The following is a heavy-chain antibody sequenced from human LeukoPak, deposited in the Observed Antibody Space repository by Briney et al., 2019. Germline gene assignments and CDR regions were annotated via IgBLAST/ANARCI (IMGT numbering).Heavy chain of an antibody. CDR1: GGSISSYY. D-gene: IGHD6-13*01. V-gene: IGHV4-59*01. CDR3: ARERVRSWSRFDY. J-gene: IGHJ4*02. Sequence: SETLSLTCAVSGGSISSYYWSWIRQPPGKGLEWIGYIHDSGSTNYNPSLKSRVTISVDTSKNQFSLKLSSVTAADTAVYYCARERVRSWSRFDYWGQGTLVTVSS. CDR2: IHDSGST.